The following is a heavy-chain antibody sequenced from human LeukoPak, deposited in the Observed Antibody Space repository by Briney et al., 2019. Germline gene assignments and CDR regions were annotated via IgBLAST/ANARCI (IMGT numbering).Heavy chain of an antibody. CDR1: GYTFTSYA. D-gene: IGHD2-15*01. Sequence: ASVKVSCKASGYTFTSYAMHWVRQAPGQRLEWMGWINAGNGNTKYSQKFQGRVTITRDTSASTAYTELSSLRSEDTAVYYCASSGYCSGGSCYSGPVLHWGQGTLVTVSS. CDR3: ASSGYCSGGSCYSGPVLH. CDR2: INAGNGNT. J-gene: IGHJ1*01. V-gene: IGHV1-3*01.